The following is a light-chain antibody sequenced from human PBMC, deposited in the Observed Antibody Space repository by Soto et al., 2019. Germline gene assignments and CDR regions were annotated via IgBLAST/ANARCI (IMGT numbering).Light chain of an antibody. Sequence: VLTQSPATLSLSPGERATLSYRASQSIHTSLAWYQQKPGQPPRLVVYDSTLRANGVPDRFGGSRSGTECTLTINNLEPEDFAVYYCQQRNVWPTITFGQGTRLEI. V-gene: IGKV3-11*01. CDR1: QSIHTS. CDR3: QQRNVWPTIT. J-gene: IGKJ5*01. CDR2: DST.